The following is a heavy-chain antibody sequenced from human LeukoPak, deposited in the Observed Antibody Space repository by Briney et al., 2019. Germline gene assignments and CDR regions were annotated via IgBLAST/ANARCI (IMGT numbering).Heavy chain of an antibody. Sequence: ASVKVSCKASGYTFTGYYMHWVRQAPGQGLEWMGWINPNSGGTNYAQKFQGRVTMTRDTSISTAYMELSRLRSDDTAVYYCARDSVVWSSPDYWGRGTLVTVSS. CDR3: ARDSVVWSSPDY. V-gene: IGHV1-2*02. CDR2: INPNSGGT. CDR1: GYTFTGYY. J-gene: IGHJ4*02. D-gene: IGHD2-2*01.